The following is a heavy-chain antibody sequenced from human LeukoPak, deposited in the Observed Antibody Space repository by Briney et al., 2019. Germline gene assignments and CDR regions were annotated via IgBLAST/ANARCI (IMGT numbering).Heavy chain of an antibody. Sequence: GGSLRLSCAASGFTFSSYAMSWVRQAPGKGLEWVSAISGSGGSTYYADSVKGRFTISRDNSKNTLYLQMNSLRAEDTAVYYCAKDRIAVAGYPTDFFDYWGQGTLVTVSS. V-gene: IGHV3-23*01. CDR2: ISGSGGST. CDR1: GFTFSSYA. CDR3: AKDRIAVAGYPTDFFDY. D-gene: IGHD6-19*01. J-gene: IGHJ4*02.